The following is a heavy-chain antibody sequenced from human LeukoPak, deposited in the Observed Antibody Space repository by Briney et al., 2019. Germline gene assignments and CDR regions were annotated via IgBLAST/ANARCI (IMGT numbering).Heavy chain of an antibody. J-gene: IGHJ3*01. CDR2: IKPDGSET. CDR1: RFTLSNHY. Sequence: GGSLKLSCVASRFTLSNHYMSWVRQAPGKGLEWVATIKPDGSETFYVDSVKGRFTVSRDNAKNSLYLQMSSLRAEDTAVYHCARNLVHLWNVFDFWGLGTMVTVSS. V-gene: IGHV3-7*01. CDR3: ARNLVHLWNVFDF. D-gene: IGHD5-18*01.